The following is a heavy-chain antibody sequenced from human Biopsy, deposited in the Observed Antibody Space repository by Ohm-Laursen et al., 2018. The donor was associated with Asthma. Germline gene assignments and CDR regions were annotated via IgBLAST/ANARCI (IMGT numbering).Heavy chain of an antibody. D-gene: IGHD3-22*01. CDR1: GFVFSQCG. Sequence: SLRLSCIASGFVFSQCGMHWVRQGPGKGLEWVALVSSDGHNKYYEDSVKGRFTISRDNSRSRLYLQINRLTVEDSAVYFCARQSGQDYGDSSGFDIWGQGTKVAVSS. CDR3: ARQSGQDYGDSSGFDI. V-gene: IGHV3-30*03. J-gene: IGHJ3*02. CDR2: VSSDGHNK.